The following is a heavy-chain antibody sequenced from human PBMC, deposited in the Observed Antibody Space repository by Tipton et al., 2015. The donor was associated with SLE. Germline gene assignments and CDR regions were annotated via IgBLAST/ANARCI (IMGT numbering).Heavy chain of an antibody. CDR3: ARAPLFGVVTVRGPFDY. Sequence: TLSLTCTVSGGSISPHYWTWIRQSPGKGLEWIGYIYYTGSTNYNPSLKSRLTISIDTSKNQVSLKLTSVTAADTAVYYCARAPLFGVVTVRGPFDYWGQGTLVTVSS. V-gene: IGHV4-59*11. D-gene: IGHD3-3*01. CDR2: IYYTGST. CDR1: GGSISPHY. J-gene: IGHJ4*02.